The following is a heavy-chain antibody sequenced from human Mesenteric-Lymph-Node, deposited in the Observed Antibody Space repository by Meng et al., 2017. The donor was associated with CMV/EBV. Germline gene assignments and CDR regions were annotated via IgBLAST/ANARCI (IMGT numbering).Heavy chain of an antibody. Sequence: ASVKVSCKASGYTFTGYYMHWVRQAPGQGLEWMGWINPNSGGTNYAQKFQGRVTMTTDTSTSTAYMELRSLRSDDTAVYYCARSFGVVVPAAMPDPWGQGTLVTVSS. D-gene: IGHD2-2*01. V-gene: IGHV1-2*02. J-gene: IGHJ5*02. CDR2: INPNSGGT. CDR1: GYTFTGYY. CDR3: ARSFGVVVPAAMPDP.